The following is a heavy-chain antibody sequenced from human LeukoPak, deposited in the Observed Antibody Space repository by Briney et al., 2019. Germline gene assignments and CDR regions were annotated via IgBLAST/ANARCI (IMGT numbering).Heavy chain of an antibody. D-gene: IGHD1-26*01. CDR2: IYYSGST. V-gene: IGHV4-39*07. CDR3: ARDSSNSVGAVHFDY. Sequence: PSETLSLTCTVSGGSISSSSYYWGWIRQPPGKGLEWIGSIYYSGSTYYNPSLKSRVTISVDTSKNQFSLKLSSVTAADTAVYYCARDSSNSVGAVHFDYWGQGTLVTVSS. CDR1: GGSISSSSYY. J-gene: IGHJ4*02.